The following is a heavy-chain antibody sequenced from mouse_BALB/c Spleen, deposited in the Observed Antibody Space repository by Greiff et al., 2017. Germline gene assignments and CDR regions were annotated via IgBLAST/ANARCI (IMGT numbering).Heavy chain of an antibody. J-gene: IGHJ4*01. Sequence: VQLQQSGPELVRPGVSVKISCKGSGYTFTDYAMHWVKQSHAKSLEWIGVISTYYGNTNYNQKFKGKATMTVDKSSSTAYMELARLTSEDSAIYYCARSGVTTVVALYYYAMDYWGQGTSVTVSS. CDR1: GYTFTDYA. CDR2: ISTYYGNT. V-gene: IGHV1-67*01. D-gene: IGHD1-1*01. CDR3: ARSGVTTVVALYYYAMDY.